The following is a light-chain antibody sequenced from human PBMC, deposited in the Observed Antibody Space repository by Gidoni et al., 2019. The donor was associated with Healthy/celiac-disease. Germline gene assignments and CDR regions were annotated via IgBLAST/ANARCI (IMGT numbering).Light chain of an antibody. CDR3: SSYTSSSTLGV. CDR2: EVS. Sequence: QSALTQPASVSGSPGQSITISCTGTSSDVGGYNYVSWYQQNPGKAPKLMIYEVSNRPSGVSNRFSGSQSGNTASLTISGLQAEDDADYYCSSYTSSSTLGVFGTGTKVTVL. CDR1: SSDVGGYNY. V-gene: IGLV2-14*01. J-gene: IGLJ1*01.